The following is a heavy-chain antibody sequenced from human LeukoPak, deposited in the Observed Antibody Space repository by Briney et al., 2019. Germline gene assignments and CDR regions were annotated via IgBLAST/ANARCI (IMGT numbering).Heavy chain of an antibody. CDR2: IIPILGIA. J-gene: IGHJ4*02. CDR3: ARAGEDIVVVPAASFDY. V-gene: IGHV1-69*04. D-gene: IGHD2-2*01. Sequence: GASVKVSCKASGGTFSSYAISWVRQAPGQGLEWMGRIIPILGIANYAQKFQGRVTITADKSTSTAYMELRSLRSDDTAVYYCARAGEDIVVVPAASFDYWGQGTLVTVSS. CDR1: GGTFSSYA.